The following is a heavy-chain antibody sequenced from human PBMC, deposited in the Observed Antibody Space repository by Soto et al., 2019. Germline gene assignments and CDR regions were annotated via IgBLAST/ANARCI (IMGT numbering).Heavy chain of an antibody. J-gene: IGHJ4*02. CDR3: AREWGDCGDGSCYLPFFDY. V-gene: IGHV4-30-4*01. Sequence: SETLSLTCTVSGDSINSDYYYWSWIRQPPGKGLEWIGYISNNGRTNYSPSLKSRITISIDTSKNQFSLRLRSVTAGNTAMYYCAREWGDCGDGSCYLPFFDYCGLGSLVTVSA. D-gene: IGHD2-15*01. CDR1: GDSINSDYYY. CDR2: ISNNGRT.